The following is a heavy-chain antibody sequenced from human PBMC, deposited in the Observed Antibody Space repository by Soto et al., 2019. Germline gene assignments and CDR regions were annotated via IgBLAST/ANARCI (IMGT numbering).Heavy chain of an antibody. CDR1: GFTFSSYA. J-gene: IGHJ6*02. Sequence: QVQLVESGGGVVQPGRSLRLSCAASGFTFSSYAMHWVRQAPGKGLEWVAVISYDGSNKYYADSVKGRFTISRDNSKNTLYLQMNSLRAEDTAVYYCARDPSWGLDVWGQGTTVTVSS. CDR2: ISYDGSNK. CDR3: ARDPSWGLDV. V-gene: IGHV3-30-3*01. D-gene: IGHD3-16*01.